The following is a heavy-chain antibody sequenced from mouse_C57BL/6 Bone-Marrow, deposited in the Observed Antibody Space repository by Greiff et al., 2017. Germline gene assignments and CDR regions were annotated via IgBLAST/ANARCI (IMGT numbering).Heavy chain of an antibody. CDR1: EYEFPSHD. CDR3: ARQVIYYGSLWWYFDV. V-gene: IGHV5-2*01. CDR2: INSDGGST. D-gene: IGHD2-1*01. J-gene: IGHJ1*03. Sequence: EVKLMESGGGLVQPGESLKLSCESNEYEFPSHDMSWVRKTPEKRLELVAAINSDGGSTYYPDTMERRFIISRDNTKKTLYLQMSSLRSEDTALYYGARQVIYYGSLWWYFDVWGTGTTVTVSA.